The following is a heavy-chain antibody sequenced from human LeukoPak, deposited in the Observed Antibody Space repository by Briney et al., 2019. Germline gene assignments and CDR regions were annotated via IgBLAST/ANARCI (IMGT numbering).Heavy chain of an antibody. CDR2: INAGNGNT. D-gene: IGHD3-3*01. J-gene: IGHJ3*02. CDR1: GYTFTSYA. V-gene: IGHV1-3*01. Sequence: GESLKISCKGSGYTFTSYAMHWVRQAPGQRLEWMGWINAGNGNTKYSQKFQGRVTITRDTSASTAYMELSSLRSEDTAVYYCARDNNPFWSGYYSGAFDIWGQGTMVTVSS. CDR3: ARDNNPFWSGYYSGAFDI.